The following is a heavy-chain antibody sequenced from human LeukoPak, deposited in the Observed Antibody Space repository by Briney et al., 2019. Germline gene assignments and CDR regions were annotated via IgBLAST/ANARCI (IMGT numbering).Heavy chain of an antibody. CDR1: GFTFSSYG. CDR2: ISYDGSNK. J-gene: IGHJ5*02. V-gene: IGHV3-30*18. D-gene: IGHD2/OR15-2a*01. CDR3: AKDSQKTISRNNWFDP. Sequence: ERSLRLSCAASGFTFSSYGMYWVRQAPGKGLEWVAIISYDGSNKYYGDSVKGRFTISRDNSNNTLYLQMNSLRAEDTAVYYCAKDSQKTISRNNWFDPWGQGTLVTVSS.